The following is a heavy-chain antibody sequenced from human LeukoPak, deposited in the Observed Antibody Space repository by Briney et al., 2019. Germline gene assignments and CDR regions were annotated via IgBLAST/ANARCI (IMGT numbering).Heavy chain of an antibody. J-gene: IGHJ5*02. CDR3: ARGKYCSSTSCYLDYWFDP. Sequence: ASVKVSCKASGYTFTSYDINWVRQATGQGLEWMGWMNPNSGNTGYAQKFQGRVTMTRNTSISTAYMELSSLRSEDTAVYYCARGKYCSSTSCYLDYWFDPWGQGTLVTVSS. CDR1: GYTFTSYD. V-gene: IGHV1-8*01. D-gene: IGHD2-2*01. CDR2: MNPNSGNT.